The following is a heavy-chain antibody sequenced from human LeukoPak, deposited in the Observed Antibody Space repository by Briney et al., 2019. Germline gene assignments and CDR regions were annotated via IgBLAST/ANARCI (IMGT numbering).Heavy chain of an antibody. J-gene: IGHJ4*02. Sequence: SETLSLTCTVSGGSISSYYWSWIRQPPGKGLEWIGRIYTSGSTNYNPSLKSRVTISVDTSKNQFSLKLSSVTAADTAVYYCARETMAARLDYWGQGTLVTVSS. V-gene: IGHV4-4*08. D-gene: IGHD6-6*01. CDR3: ARETMAARLDY. CDR1: GGSISSYY. CDR2: IYTSGST.